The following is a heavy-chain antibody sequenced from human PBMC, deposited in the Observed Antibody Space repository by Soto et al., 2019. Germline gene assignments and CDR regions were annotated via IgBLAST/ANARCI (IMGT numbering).Heavy chain of an antibody. V-gene: IGHV1-69*06. D-gene: IGHD5-12*01. Sequence: QVQLVQSGAEVKKPGSSVKVSCKASGGTFSSYAISWVRQAPGQGLEWMGGIIPIFGTANYAQKFQGRVRITADKSTSTAYMELSSLRSEDTAVYYCAREQEMATISAFDIWGQGTMVTVSS. CDR2: IIPIFGTA. CDR1: GGTFSSYA. J-gene: IGHJ3*02. CDR3: AREQEMATISAFDI.